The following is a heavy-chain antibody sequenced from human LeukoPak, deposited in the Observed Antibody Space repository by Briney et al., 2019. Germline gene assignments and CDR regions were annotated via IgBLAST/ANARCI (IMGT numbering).Heavy chain of an antibody. CDR3: ARDISSSYHFYDY. V-gene: IGHV3-21*01. D-gene: IGHD6-6*01. J-gene: IGHJ4*02. CDR1: GFTFSSYS. CDR2: ISSSSSYI. Sequence: KSGGTLRLSCAASGFTFSSYSMNWVRQAPGKGLEWVSSISSSSSYIYYADSVKGRFTISRDNAKNSLYLQTNSLRAEDTAVYYCARDISSSYHFYDYWGQGTLVTVSS.